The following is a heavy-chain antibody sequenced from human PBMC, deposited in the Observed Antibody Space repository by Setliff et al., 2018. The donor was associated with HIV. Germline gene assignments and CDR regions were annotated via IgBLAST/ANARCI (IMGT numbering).Heavy chain of an antibody. Sequence: SETLSLTCSVTGAPTSRDNYFWGWIRQPPGKGLEWIAYIHSPGTVYYNPSLRSRVTISVDTSQSRFSLELTSVTAADTAVYYCARPSFGIGGGANFDSWGQGTLVTVSS. CDR2: IHSPGTV. CDR1: GAPTSRDNYF. D-gene: IGHD3-3*01. J-gene: IGHJ4*02. V-gene: IGHV4-39*01. CDR3: ARPSFGIGGGANFDS.